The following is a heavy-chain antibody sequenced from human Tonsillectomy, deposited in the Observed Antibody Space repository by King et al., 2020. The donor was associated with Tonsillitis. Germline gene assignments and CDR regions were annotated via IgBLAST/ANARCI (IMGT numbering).Heavy chain of an antibody. J-gene: IGHJ1*01. V-gene: IGHV2-26*01. CDR3: AQTPSSSASDGYFQH. CDR1: GFSLSNSRMG. Sequence: TLKESGPVLVKPTETLTLTCTVSGFSLSNSRMGVSWIRQPPGKALEWLAHIFSNDEKSYSTFLNTRLTISKDTSKSQVVLTMTNMDPVDTATYYCAQTPSSSASDGYFQHWGQGTLVTVSS. D-gene: IGHD6-13*01. CDR2: IFSNDEK.